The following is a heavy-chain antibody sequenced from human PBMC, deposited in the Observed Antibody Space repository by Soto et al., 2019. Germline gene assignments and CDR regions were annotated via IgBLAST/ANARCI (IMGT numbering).Heavy chain of an antibody. Sequence: EVQLVESGGGLVRPGGSLRLSCAASGFTFSSYWMHWVRQAPGKGLVWVSRINYDGTSATYADSVKGRFTISRDNAKNTFYLQINSLRAEATSFFYCARGQPVYYFDFGGRGILFT. J-gene: IGHJ4*02. CDR2: INYDGTSA. V-gene: IGHV3-74*01. CDR1: GFTFSSYW. D-gene: IGHD2-2*01. CDR3: ARGQPVYYFDF.